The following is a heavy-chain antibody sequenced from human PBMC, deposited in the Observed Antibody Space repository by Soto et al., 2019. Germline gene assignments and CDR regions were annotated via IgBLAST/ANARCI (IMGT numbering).Heavy chain of an antibody. V-gene: IGHV1-18*04. D-gene: IGHD3-3*01. Sequence: ASVNVSFKASGYTFTSYGISWVRQAPGQGLEWMGWISAYNGNTNYAQKLQGRVTMTTDTSTSTAYMELRSLRSDDTAVYYCARDSQIFGVVSALGYWGQGTLVTVSS. CDR2: ISAYNGNT. CDR1: GYTFTSYG. J-gene: IGHJ4*02. CDR3: ARDSQIFGVVSALGY.